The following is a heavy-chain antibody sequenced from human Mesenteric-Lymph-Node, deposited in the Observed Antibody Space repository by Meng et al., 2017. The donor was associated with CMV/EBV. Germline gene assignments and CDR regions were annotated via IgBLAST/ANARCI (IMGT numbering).Heavy chain of an antibody. CDR3: ARRPLYDFWSGYFYYYYYGMDV. V-gene: IGHV1-69*05. CDR2: IIPIFGTA. CDR1: GDTFSSFA. D-gene: IGHD3-3*01. J-gene: IGHJ6*02. Sequence: SVKVSCKASGDTFSSFAIIWVRQAPGQGLEWMGGIIPIFGTANYPQKFQGRVTITTDESTSTAYMELSSLRSEDTAVYYCARRPLYDFWSGYFYYYYYGMDVWGQGTTVTVSS.